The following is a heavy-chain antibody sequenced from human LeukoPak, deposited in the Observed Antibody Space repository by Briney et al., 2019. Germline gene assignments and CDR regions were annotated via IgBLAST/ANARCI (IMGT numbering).Heavy chain of an antibody. CDR1: GFTFGDYA. J-gene: IGHJ4*02. Sequence: GGSLRLSCTASGFTFGDYAFSWVRQAPGKGLQWVTFIRSKTHGGTPEYAASVKGRFTVSRDNAKNSLYLQMNSLRAEDTAVYYCARDPHSGSRFDNWGQGILVTVSS. D-gene: IGHD1-26*01. CDR3: ARDPHSGSRFDN. V-gene: IGHV3-49*04. CDR2: IRSKTHGGTP.